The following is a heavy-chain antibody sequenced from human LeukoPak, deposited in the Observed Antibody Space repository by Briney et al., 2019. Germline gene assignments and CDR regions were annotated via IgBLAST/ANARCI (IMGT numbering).Heavy chain of an antibody. CDR3: ARLSAYYYGSGDQYYFDY. J-gene: IGHJ4*02. CDR1: GGSISSSSYY. V-gene: IGHV4-39*01. D-gene: IGHD3-10*01. CDR2: IYYSGST. Sequence: SETLSLTCTVSGGSISSSSYYWGWIRQPPGKGLEWIGSIYYSGSTYYNPSLKSRDTISVDTSKNQFSLKLSSVTAADTAVYYCARLSAYYYGSGDQYYFDYWGRGTLVTVSS.